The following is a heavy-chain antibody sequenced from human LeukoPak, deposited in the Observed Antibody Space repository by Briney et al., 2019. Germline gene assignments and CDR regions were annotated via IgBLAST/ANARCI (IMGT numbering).Heavy chain of an antibody. CDR1: GGSLSTTNW. CDR3: ARSADYYDSSGYGYYFDY. V-gene: IGHV4-4*02. CDR2: VYHSGGGNK. Sequence: SGTLSLTCAVSGGSLSTTNWWVWLRQPPGQGLGGIGEVYHSGGGNKNYNPSLKSRATISVDTSTHQFSLKLNSVTAADTAVYYCARSADYYDSSGYGYYFDYWGQGTLVTVSS. D-gene: IGHD3-22*01. J-gene: IGHJ4*02.